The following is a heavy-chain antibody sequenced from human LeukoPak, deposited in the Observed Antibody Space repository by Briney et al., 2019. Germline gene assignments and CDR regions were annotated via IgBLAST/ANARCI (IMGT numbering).Heavy chain of an antibody. CDR2: ITGSRGPI. D-gene: IGHD4-23*01. Sequence: GGSLRLSCAASGFTFSTYAMNWIRQAPGKGLEWISYITGSRGPIYCADSVKGRFTISRDNANNSLFLHMNSLRAEDTAVYYCARDLSVVTPEGFDSWGQGTLVTVSS. V-gene: IGHV3-48*01. J-gene: IGHJ4*02. CDR3: ARDLSVVTPEGFDS. CDR1: GFTFSTYA.